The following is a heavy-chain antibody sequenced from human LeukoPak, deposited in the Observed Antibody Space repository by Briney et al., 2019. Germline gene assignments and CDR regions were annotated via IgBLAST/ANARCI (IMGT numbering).Heavy chain of an antibody. Sequence: GSLRLSCAASGFTFSSYAMHWVRQAPGKGLEYVSAISSNGGSTYYANSVKGRFTISRDNSKNTLYLQMGSLRAEDMAVYYCARGGIAVALDAFDIWGQGTMVTVSS. CDR1: GFTFSSYA. J-gene: IGHJ3*02. CDR2: ISSNGGST. CDR3: ARGGIAVALDAFDI. V-gene: IGHV3-64*01. D-gene: IGHD6-19*01.